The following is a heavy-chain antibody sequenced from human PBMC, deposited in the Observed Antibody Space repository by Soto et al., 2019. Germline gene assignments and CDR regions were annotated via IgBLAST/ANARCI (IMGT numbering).Heavy chain of an antibody. CDR3: ARGRGDGYNQHWYFDL. CDR1: GGSFSGYY. Sequence: SETLSLTCSVYGGSFSGYYWSWIRQPPGKGLEWIGEINHSGSTNYNPSLKSRVSISVGTSNNQFSLKLSSVTAADTAVYYCARGRGDGYNQHWYFDLWGRGTLVTVSS. J-gene: IGHJ2*01. D-gene: IGHD3-10*01. CDR2: INHSGST. V-gene: IGHV4-34*01.